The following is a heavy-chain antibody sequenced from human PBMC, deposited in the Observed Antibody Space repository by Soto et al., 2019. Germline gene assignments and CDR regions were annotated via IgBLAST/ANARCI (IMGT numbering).Heavy chain of an antibody. CDR3: TTDPRVVAHDY. D-gene: IGHD2-15*01. V-gene: IGHV3-15*01. Sequence: GSLRLSCAASGFTFSNSWMTWVRQAPGKGLEWVGRIKSKTDGGTTDYAAPVKGRFTISRDDSKNTLYLQMNSLKTEDTAVYYCTTDPRVVAHDYWGQGTLVTVSS. CDR1: GFTFSNSW. CDR2: IKSKTDGGTT. J-gene: IGHJ4*02.